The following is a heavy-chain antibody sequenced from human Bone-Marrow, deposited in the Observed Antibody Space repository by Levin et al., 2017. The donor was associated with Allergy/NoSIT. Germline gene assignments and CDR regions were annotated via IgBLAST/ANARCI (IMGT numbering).Heavy chain of an antibody. J-gene: IGHJ4*02. CDR1: GFPFVSYA. CDR2: IGGSGT. Sequence: PGGSLRLSCAASGFPFVSYALTWVRQAPGKGLEWVSVIGGSGTEYADSVKGRFTISRDISKSTLYLQMDSLRVEDTATYFCAKRLPCSNGVCYGLDYWGQGILVTVSS. CDR3: AKRLPCSNGVCYGLDY. V-gene: IGHV3-23*01. D-gene: IGHD2-8*01.